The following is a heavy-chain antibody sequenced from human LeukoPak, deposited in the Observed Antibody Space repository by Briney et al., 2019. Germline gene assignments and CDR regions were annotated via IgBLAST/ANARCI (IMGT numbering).Heavy chain of an antibody. CDR2: IRYDGSNK. D-gene: IGHD1-26*01. Sequence: PGGSLRLSCAASGFTFSSYGMHWVRQAPGKGLEWVAFIRYDGSNKYYADSVKGRFTISRDNSKNTLYLQVNSLRAEDTAVYYCAKDAYEATIVGAMRRDNNWFDPWGQGTLVTVSS. CDR1: GFTFSSYG. CDR3: AKDAYEATIVGAMRRDNNWFDP. J-gene: IGHJ5*02. V-gene: IGHV3-30*02.